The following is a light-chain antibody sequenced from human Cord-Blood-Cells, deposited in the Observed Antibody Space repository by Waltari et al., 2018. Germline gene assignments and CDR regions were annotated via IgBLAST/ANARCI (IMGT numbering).Light chain of an antibody. CDR3: HAWDSSPVV. V-gene: IGLV3-1*01. Sequence: SYELTQPPSVSVSPGQTASITCSGDKLGDKYACWYQQKPGPSPVLFIYQDSKRPSGIPELFSASNSGNPATLTISRTQAMDEADYYCHAWDSSPVVFGGGTKLTVL. CDR2: QDS. CDR1: KLGDKY. J-gene: IGLJ2*01.